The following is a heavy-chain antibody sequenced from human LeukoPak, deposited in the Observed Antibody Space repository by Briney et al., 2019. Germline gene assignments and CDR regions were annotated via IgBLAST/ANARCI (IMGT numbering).Heavy chain of an antibody. D-gene: IGHD2-15*01. CDR3: ARDRSPCSGGRCYSHNWIDP. V-gene: IGHV3-7*04. CDR2: IKQDGSDR. CDR1: GFTLSSYR. J-gene: IGHJ5*02. Sequence: GGSLSLFCAASGFTLSSYRMTWVRQATGKGLEWVADIKQDGSDRYYVDSVKGRFSISRDNAKNSLYLQMNSLRAEDTAVYYCARDRSPCSGGRCYSHNWIDPWGQGTLVTVSS.